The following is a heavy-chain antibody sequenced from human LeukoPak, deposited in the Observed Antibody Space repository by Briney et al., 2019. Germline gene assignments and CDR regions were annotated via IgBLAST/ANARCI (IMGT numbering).Heavy chain of an antibody. CDR1: GFTFSSYA. CDR3: AKRYSGSSGLYNFDY. D-gene: IGHD1-26*01. V-gene: IGHV3-30-3*01. CDR2: ISYDGSNK. Sequence: GGSLRLSRAASGFTFSSYAMHWVRQAPGKGLEWVAVISYDGSNKYYADSVKGRFTISRDNSKNTLYLQMNSLRAEDTAVYYCAKRYSGSSGLYNFDYWGQGTLVTVSS. J-gene: IGHJ4*02.